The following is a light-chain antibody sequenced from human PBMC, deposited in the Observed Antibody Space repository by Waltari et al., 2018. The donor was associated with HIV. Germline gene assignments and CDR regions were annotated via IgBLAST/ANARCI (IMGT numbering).Light chain of an antibody. Sequence: QSVLPQPPSVSGAPGQRVTIPCTGSSPDIGADYDVNWYQHLPGTAPKLLIFGNTNRPSGVPDRFSGSKSGTSASLAITGLQAEDEADYYCQSCDRSLRGVFGTGTKVTV. CDR1: SPDIGADYD. V-gene: IGLV1-40*01. CDR3: QSCDRSLRGV. J-gene: IGLJ1*01. CDR2: GNT.